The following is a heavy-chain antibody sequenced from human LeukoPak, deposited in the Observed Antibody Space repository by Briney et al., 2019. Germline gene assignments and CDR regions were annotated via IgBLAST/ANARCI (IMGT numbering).Heavy chain of an antibody. D-gene: IGHD4/OR15-4a*01. CDR2: ISASGSKT. Sequence: GGSLRLSCAASGFTFNDYAMTWVRQAPGKGLEWVSLISASGSKTYYGGSAMGRFIISRDNSKNTLNLQMTNLRAEDTALYYCAKGIYDYALDFWGQGALVTVSS. CDR3: AKGIYDYALDF. V-gene: IGHV3-23*02. J-gene: IGHJ4*02. CDR1: GFTFNDYA.